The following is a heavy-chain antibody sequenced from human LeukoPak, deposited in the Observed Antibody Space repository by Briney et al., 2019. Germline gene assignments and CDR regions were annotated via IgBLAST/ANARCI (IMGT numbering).Heavy chain of an antibody. D-gene: IGHD6-19*01. J-gene: IGHJ4*02. V-gene: IGHV3-30*18. Sequence: GGSLRLSCAASGFTFSSYGMHWVRQAPGKGLEWVAFISYDGSNKYYADSVNGRFTISRDNSKNTLYLQMNRLRAEDTAVYYCAKDRDSSGWLTPTFDYWGQGTLVTVSS. CDR1: GFTFSSYG. CDR3: AKDRDSSGWLTPTFDY. CDR2: ISYDGSNK.